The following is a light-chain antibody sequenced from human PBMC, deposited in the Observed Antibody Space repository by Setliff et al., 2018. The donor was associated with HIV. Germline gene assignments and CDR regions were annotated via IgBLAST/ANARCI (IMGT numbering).Light chain of an antibody. J-gene: IGLJ1*01. V-gene: IGLV2-14*01. CDR3: SSYTNYNLAI. Sequence: QSVLTQPASVSGSPGQSITISCTGSISNIGGYNFVSWYRQYPGEVPKLMIFEVNNRPSGVSNRFSGSKSGNTASLTISGLQPEDEAVYYCSSYTNYNLAIFGPGTKVTVL. CDR2: EVN. CDR1: ISNIGGYNF.